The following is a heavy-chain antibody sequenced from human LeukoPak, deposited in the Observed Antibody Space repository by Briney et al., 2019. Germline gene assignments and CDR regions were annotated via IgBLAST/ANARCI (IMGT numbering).Heavy chain of an antibody. CDR1: GGSISGLY. CDR3: ARHVMRNHPGGSSYTHAFDV. V-gene: IGHV4-59*08. CDR2: IYSSGTT. Sequence: SETLSLTCAVSGGSISGLYWSWIRQPPRKGLEWVGFIYSSGTTYYNPSLKSRLTIAIDTSSNQFSLRVRSVTAADSAVYYCARHVMRNHPGGSSYTHAFDVWGHGTRVTVSS. J-gene: IGHJ3*01. D-gene: IGHD2-8*02.